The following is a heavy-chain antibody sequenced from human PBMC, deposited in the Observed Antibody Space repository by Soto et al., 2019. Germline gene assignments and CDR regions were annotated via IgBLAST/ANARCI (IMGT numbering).Heavy chain of an antibody. V-gene: IGHV3-21*06. Sequence: GSLRLSCAASGFTFRSYNMNWVRQAPGRGLEWVSFISSSSTYIYYGDSVKGRFTISRDNAENSLYLQMKSLRAEDTAVYYCARVGLWFGDRHLMLDVWGQGATVTVSS. D-gene: IGHD3-10*01. CDR2: ISSSSTYI. CDR3: ARVGLWFGDRHLMLDV. CDR1: GFTFRSYN. J-gene: IGHJ6*02.